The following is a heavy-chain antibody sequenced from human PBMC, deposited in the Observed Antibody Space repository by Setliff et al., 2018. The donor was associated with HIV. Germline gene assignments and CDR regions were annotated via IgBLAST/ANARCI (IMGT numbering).Heavy chain of an antibody. D-gene: IGHD6-13*01. J-gene: IGHJ6*03. CDR2: SRNKANSYTT. Sequence: PGGSLRLSCAASGFTFDDYGMSWVRQAPGKGLEWVGRSRNKANSYTTEYAASVKGRFTISRDDSKNSLYLQMNSLKTEDTAVYYCTRVDGSSSWFYYYYYYMDIWGKGTTVTVSS. CDR1: GFTFDDYG. CDR3: TRVDGSSSWFYYYYYYMDI. V-gene: IGHV3-72*01.